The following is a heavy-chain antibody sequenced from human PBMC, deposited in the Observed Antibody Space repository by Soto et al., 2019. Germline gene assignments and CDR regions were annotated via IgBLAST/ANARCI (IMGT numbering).Heavy chain of an antibody. D-gene: IGHD3-22*01. CDR1: GFTFSSYA. J-gene: IGHJ4*02. CDR2: ISGSGGST. CDR3: AKDLYYYDSSGYSDY. V-gene: IGHV3-23*01. Sequence: PGGSLRLSCAASGFTFSSYAMSWVRQAPGKWLEWVSAISGSGGSTYYADSVKGRFTISRDNSKNTLYLQMNSLRAEDTAVYYCAKDLYYYDSSGYSDYWGQGXLVTVYS.